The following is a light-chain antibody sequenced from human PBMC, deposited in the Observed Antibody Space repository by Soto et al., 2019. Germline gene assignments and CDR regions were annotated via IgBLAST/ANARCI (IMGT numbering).Light chain of an antibody. V-gene: IGKV1-5*03. CDR3: QHYNSYSEA. CDR1: QTISSW. Sequence: IQITQSPSTLPGSIGARATITCRASQTISSWLAWYQQKPGKAPKLLIYNASTLKSGVPSRFSGSGSGTEFTLTISSLQSDDFATYYCQHYNSYSEAFGQGTKVDIK. J-gene: IGKJ1*01. CDR2: NAS.